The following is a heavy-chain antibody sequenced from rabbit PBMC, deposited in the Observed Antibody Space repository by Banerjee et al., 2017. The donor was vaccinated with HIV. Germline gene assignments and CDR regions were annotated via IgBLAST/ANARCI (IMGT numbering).Heavy chain of an antibody. Sequence: QEQLVESGGGLVKPGASLTLTCKASGFSFSSTHDMCWVRQAPGKGLEWIACINTSSGNTVYASWAKGRFTISKTSSTTVTLQMTSLTAADTATYFCARDRGVMPAFNLWGQGTLVTVS. CDR3: ARDRGVMPAFNL. CDR1: GFSFSSTHD. J-gene: IGHJ4*01. V-gene: IGHV1S45*01. CDR2: INTSSGNT.